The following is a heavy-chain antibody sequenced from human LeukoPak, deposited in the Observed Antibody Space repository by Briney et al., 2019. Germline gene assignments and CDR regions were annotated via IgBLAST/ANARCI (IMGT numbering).Heavy chain of an antibody. CDR1: GATFSDYA. D-gene: IGHD3-9*01. Sequence: GASVKVSCKASGATFSDYALNWVRQAPGQGLEWMGVFIPILGTANSTQKFHDRLTITADISTSTVYMELSSLRSEDTAVYYCARGSRPVYNLLTGKRYFDYWGQGTLLTVSS. CDR2: FIPILGTA. CDR3: ARGSRPVYNLLTGKRYFDY. J-gene: IGHJ4*02. V-gene: IGHV1-69*10.